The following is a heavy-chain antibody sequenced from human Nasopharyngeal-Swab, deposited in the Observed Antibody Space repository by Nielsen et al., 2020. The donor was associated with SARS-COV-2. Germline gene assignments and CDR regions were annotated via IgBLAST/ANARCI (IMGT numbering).Heavy chain of an antibody. D-gene: IGHD2-2*01. Sequence: SLKISCAASGFTFDDYAMHWVRQAPGKGLGWVSGISWNSGSIGYADSVKGRFTISRDNAKNSLYLQMNSLRAEDTALYYCAKQPAADYGMDVWGQGTTVTVSS. CDR1: GFTFDDYA. CDR3: AKQPAADYGMDV. J-gene: IGHJ6*02. V-gene: IGHV3-9*01. CDR2: ISWNSGSI.